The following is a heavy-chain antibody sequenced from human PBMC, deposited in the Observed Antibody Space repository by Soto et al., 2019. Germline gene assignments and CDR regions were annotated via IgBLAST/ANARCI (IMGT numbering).Heavy chain of an antibody. CDR1: GYSFTSYW. V-gene: IGHV5-51*01. J-gene: IGHJ3*02. D-gene: IGHD3-22*01. CDR3: ARPRYYYDSSGADDAFDI. CDR2: IYPGDSDT. Sequence: GESLKISCKGSGYSFTSYWIGWVRQMPGKGLEWMGIIYPGDSDTRYSPSFQDQVTISADKSISTAYLQWSSLKASDTAMYYCARPRYYYDSSGADDAFDIWGQGTMVTVSS.